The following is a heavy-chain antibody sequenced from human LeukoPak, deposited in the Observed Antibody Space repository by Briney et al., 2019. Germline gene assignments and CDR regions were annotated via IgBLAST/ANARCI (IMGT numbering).Heavy chain of an antibody. J-gene: IGHJ4*02. Sequence: GGSLRLSCAASGVTVSSHYMHWVRQAPGKGLEWVAVIWYDGSNKYYADSVKGRFTISRDNSKNTLYLQMNSLRAEDTAVYYCARRALDYWGQGTLVTVSS. V-gene: IGHV3-33*08. CDR2: IWYDGSNK. CDR1: GVTVSSHY. CDR3: ARRALDY.